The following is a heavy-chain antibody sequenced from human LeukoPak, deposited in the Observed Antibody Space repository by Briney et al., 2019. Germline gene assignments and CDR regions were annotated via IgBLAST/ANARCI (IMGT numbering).Heavy chain of an antibody. CDR1: GGSISSSAY. J-gene: IGHJ4*02. CDR2: IYYSKNT. D-gene: IGHD5-18*01. Sequence: SETLSLTCTVSGGSISSSAYWGWIRQPPRKKLEWIGSIYYSKNTYYNPSLKSRVTISADTSKNQFSLTLGSVSATDTAVYYCVSPRGFSYGYFDYWGQGTLVTVSS. V-gene: IGHV4-39*01. CDR3: VSPRGFSYGYFDY.